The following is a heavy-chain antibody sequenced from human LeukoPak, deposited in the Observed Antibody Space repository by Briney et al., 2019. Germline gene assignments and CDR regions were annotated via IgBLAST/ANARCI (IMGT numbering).Heavy chain of an antibody. CDR3: ARQSYYYDSSGYYDY. V-gene: IGHV4-59*08. Sequence: SETLSLTCTVSGVSISSYYWSWIRQPPGKGLEWIGYIYYSGSTNYNPSLKSRVTISVDTSKNQFSLKLSSVTAADTAVYYCARQSYYYDSSGYYDYWGQGTLVTVSS. CDR1: GVSISSYY. D-gene: IGHD3-22*01. CDR2: IYYSGST. J-gene: IGHJ4*02.